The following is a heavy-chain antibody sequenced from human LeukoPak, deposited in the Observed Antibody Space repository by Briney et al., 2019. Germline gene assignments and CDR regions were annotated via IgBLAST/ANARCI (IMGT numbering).Heavy chain of an antibody. D-gene: IGHD2-2*01. CDR3: ARRGTQYCISTDCHPNWFDP. V-gene: IGHV3-7*01. Sequence: PGGSLRLSCAASGFAFGGSWMDWVRQAPGKGLEWVANIKEDGGVTNYVDSVKGRFTISRDNAKNSLYLQMNSLRAEDTAVYYCARRGTQYCISTDCHPNWFDPWGQGTLVTVSS. CDR1: GFAFGGSW. CDR2: IKEDGGVT. J-gene: IGHJ5*02.